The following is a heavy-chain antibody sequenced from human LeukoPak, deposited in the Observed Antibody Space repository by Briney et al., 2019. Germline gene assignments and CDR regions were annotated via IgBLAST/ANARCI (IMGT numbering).Heavy chain of an antibody. Sequence: GASVKVSCKASGYSFTAYYIHWVRQAPGQGLEWMGWMNPKSPGTNYAQKFQGRVTMTRDTSISTAYMELSSLTPDDSAVYYCARDPAQSYYTDVWGIGTTVTVSS. J-gene: IGHJ6*03. V-gene: IGHV1-2*02. CDR2: MNPKSPGT. CDR1: GYSFTAYY. CDR3: ARDPAQSYYTDV.